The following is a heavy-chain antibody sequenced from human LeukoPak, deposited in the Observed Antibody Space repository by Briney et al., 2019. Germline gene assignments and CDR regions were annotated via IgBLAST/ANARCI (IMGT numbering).Heavy chain of an antibody. V-gene: IGHV1-18*01. D-gene: IGHD2-2*01. CDR3: AGVDGIVVVPAAQFDY. CDR1: GYTFTSYG. Sequence: ASVKVSCKASGYTFTSYGISWVRQAPGQGLEWMGWISAYNGNTNYAQKLQGRVTMTTDTSTSTAYMELRSLRSDDTAVYYCAGVDGIVVVPAAQFDYCGQGTLVTVSS. CDR2: ISAYNGNT. J-gene: IGHJ4*02.